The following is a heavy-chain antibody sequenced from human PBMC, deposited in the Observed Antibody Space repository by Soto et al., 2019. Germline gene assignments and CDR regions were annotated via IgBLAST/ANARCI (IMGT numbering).Heavy chain of an antibody. D-gene: IGHD2-2*01. CDR2: INHSGST. CDR3: ARGHCSSTSCYPTSDYYYMDV. CDR1: GGSFSGYY. J-gene: IGHJ6*03. V-gene: IGHV4-34*01. Sequence: SETLPLTCAVYGGSFSGYYWSWIRQPPGKGLEWIGEINHSGSTNYNPSLKSRVTISVDTSKNQFSLKLSSVTAADTAVYYCARGHCSSTSCYPTSDYYYMDVWGKGTTVTVSS.